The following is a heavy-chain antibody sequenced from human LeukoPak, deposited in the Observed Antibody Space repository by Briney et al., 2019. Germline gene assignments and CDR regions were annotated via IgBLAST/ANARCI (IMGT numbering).Heavy chain of an antibody. V-gene: IGHV1-69*02. D-gene: IGHD2-2*01. CDR3: ATYCSSTSCSGHFDY. CDR1: GGTFSSYT. CDR2: IIPILGIA. Sequence: GSSVKVSRKASGGTFSSYTISWVRQAPGQGLEWMGRIIPILGIANYAQKFQGRVTITADKSTSTAYMELSSLRSEETAVYYCATYCSSTSCSGHFDYWGQGTLVTVSS. J-gene: IGHJ4*02.